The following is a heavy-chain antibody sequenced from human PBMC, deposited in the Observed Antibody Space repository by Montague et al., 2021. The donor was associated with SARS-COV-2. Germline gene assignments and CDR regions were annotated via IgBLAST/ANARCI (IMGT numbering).Heavy chain of an antibody. CDR3: ARIPYDILTGYYSGFDY. CDR1: GFSLSTSGMC. V-gene: IGHV2-70*01. CDR2: XXWDDDK. D-gene: IGHD3-9*01. J-gene: IGHJ4*02. Sequence: PALVKPTQTLTLTCTFSGFSLSTSGMCVNWIRQPPGKALEWLALXXWDDDKYYSTSLKTRLTISKDTSKNQVVLTMTNMDPVDTATYYCARIPYDILTGYYSGFDYWGQGTLVTVSS.